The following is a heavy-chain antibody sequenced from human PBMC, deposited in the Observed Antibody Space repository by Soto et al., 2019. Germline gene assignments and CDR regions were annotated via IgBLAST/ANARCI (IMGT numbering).Heavy chain of an antibody. CDR2: IYHSGST. CDR3: ARGITIFGVPRPGWFDP. CDR1: GGSISSGGYS. Sequence: SETLSLTCAVSGGSISSGGYSWSWIRQPPGKGLEWIGYIYHSGSTYYNPSLKSRVTISVDRSKNQFSLKLSSVTAADTAVYYCARGITIFGVPRPGWFDPWGQGTLVTVYS. D-gene: IGHD3-3*01. J-gene: IGHJ5*02. V-gene: IGHV4-30-2*01.